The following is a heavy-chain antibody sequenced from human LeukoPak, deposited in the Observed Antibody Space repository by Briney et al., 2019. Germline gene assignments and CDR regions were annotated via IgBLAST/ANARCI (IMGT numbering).Heavy chain of an antibody. J-gene: IGHJ6*02. D-gene: IGHD6-13*01. CDR2: IYYSGST. Sequence: SETLSLTCTVSGGSISSGGYYWSWIRQHPGKGLEWIGYIYYSGSTYYNPSLKGRVTISVDTSKNQFSLKLSSVTAADTAVYYCARDKHNSSALYYGMDVWGQGTTVTVSS. CDR1: GGSISSGGYY. V-gene: IGHV4-31*03. CDR3: ARDKHNSSALYYGMDV.